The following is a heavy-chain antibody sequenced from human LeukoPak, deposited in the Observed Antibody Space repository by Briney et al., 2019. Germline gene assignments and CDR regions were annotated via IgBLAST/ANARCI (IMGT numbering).Heavy chain of an antibody. V-gene: IGHV4-59*01. CDR2: IYYSEST. CDR1: GGSISSYY. Sequence: SETLSLTCTVSGGSISSYYWSWIRQPPGKGLEWIGYIYYSESTNYNPSLKSRVTISVETSKNQFSLKLSAVTAADTAVYYCARYRFLEWLIDYWGQGTLVTVSS. CDR3: ARYRFLEWLIDY. J-gene: IGHJ4*02. D-gene: IGHD3-3*01.